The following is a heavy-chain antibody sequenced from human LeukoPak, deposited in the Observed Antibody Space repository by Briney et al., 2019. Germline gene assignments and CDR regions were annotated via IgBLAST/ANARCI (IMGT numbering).Heavy chain of an antibody. CDR1: GFTFSSYS. Sequence: SGGSLRLSCAASGFTFSSYSMNWVRQAPGKGLEWVSSISSSSSYIYYADSVKGRFTISRDNAKNSLYLQMNSLRAEDTAVYYCAKELLIVGATAGAFDIWGQGTMVTVSS. CDR2: ISSSSSYI. D-gene: IGHD1-26*01. J-gene: IGHJ3*02. CDR3: AKELLIVGATAGAFDI. V-gene: IGHV3-21*01.